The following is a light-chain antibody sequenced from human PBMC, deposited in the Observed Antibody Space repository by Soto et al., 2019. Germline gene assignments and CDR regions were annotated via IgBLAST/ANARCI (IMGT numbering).Light chain of an antibody. J-gene: IGLJ1*01. V-gene: IGLV2-8*01. CDR1: SSDVGGYNY. CDR3: SSYSGTNYHYV. CDR2: EVS. Sequence: QSALTQPPSASGSFGQSVTISCTGTSSDVGGYNYVSWYQQYPGKAPKLMIYEVSERPSGVPDRFSGSKSGNTSSLTVSGLQADDEADYYFSSYSGTNYHYVFGTGTKLTVL.